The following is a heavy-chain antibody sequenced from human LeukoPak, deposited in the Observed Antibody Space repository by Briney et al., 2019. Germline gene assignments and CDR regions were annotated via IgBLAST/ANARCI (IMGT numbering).Heavy chain of an antibody. J-gene: IGHJ6*03. CDR3: ARGVGVVITSDYYYYYMDV. CDR1: GYTFTSYD. V-gene: IGHV1-8*01. D-gene: IGHD3-3*01. Sequence: ASVKVSCKASGYTFTSYDINWVRQATGQGLEWMGWMNPNSGNTGYAQKFQGRVTMSRNTSISTAYMELSSLRSEDTAVYYCARGVGVVITSDYYYYYMDVWGKGTTVTVSS. CDR2: MNPNSGNT.